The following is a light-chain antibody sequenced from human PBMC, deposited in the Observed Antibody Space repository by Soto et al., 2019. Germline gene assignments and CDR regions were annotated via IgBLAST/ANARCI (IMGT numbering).Light chain of an antibody. CDR2: GAS. CDR1: QSVRSN. V-gene: IGKV3-15*01. J-gene: IGKJ1*01. CDR3: HQRQSWPRT. Sequence: EIVMTQSPATLSVSPGERATLPCRASQSVRSNLAWYQQKPGQAPRLLIYGASTRATGIPARFSGSGSGTDFTLTISDVQPEDFALYYCHQRQSWPRTFGQGTKVDIK.